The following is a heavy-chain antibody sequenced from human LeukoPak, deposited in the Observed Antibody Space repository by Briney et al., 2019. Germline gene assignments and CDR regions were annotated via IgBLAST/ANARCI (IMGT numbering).Heavy chain of an antibody. CDR1: GLTFSSYA. Sequence: GGSLRLSCAASGLTFSSYAMHWVRQAPGKGLEYVSAISSNGGSTYYANSVKGRFTISRDNSKNTLYLQMGSLRAEDMAVYYCARDGRSGLQNWYFDLWGRGTLVTVSS. D-gene: IGHD3-3*01. V-gene: IGHV3-64*01. J-gene: IGHJ2*01. CDR2: ISSNGGST. CDR3: ARDGRSGLQNWYFDL.